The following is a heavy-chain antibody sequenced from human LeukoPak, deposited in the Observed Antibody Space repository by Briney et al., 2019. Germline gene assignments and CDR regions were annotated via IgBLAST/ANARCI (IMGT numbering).Heavy chain of an antibody. V-gene: IGHV3-30*03. CDR1: GFTFSNYR. D-gene: IGHD6-13*01. Sequence: PGGSLRLSCAAAGFTFSNYRMHWVRQAPGQGLEWVSIVSEDGSEKYYADSVKGRFTISRDNSKNTLYLQMNSLRAEDTAVYYXXXXQYSSSWYELDYWGQGTLVTVSS. CDR2: VSEDGSEK. J-gene: IGHJ4*02. CDR3: XXXQYSSSWYELDY.